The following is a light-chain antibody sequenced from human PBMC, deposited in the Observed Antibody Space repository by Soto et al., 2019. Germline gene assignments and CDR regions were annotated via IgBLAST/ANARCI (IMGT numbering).Light chain of an antibody. CDR2: DAS. CDR3: QQRYNWPWT. J-gene: IGKJ1*01. CDR1: QSVRNY. Sequence: EIVLTQSPATLSLSPGERATLSCRASQSVRNYLAWYQQKPGQAPRLLIYDASNGATGIPPRFGGSGSGTDFTLTISSLEPEDFAGYYCQQRYNWPWTFGQGTKVEIK. V-gene: IGKV3-11*01.